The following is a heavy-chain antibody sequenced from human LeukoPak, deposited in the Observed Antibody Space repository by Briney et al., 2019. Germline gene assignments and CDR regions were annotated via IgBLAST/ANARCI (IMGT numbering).Heavy chain of an antibody. V-gene: IGHV3-49*04. J-gene: IGHJ4*02. CDR2: IRSKAYGGTT. Sequence: PGRSLRLSCTASEFTFGDYALNWVRQAPGKGLEWVAFIRSKAYGGTTEYAASVKGRFTISRDDSKSIAYLQMNSLKTEDTAVYYCSRDGGFLYYFDYWGQGTLVTVSS. CDR1: EFTFGDYA. D-gene: IGHD2/OR15-2a*01. CDR3: SRDGGFLYYFDY.